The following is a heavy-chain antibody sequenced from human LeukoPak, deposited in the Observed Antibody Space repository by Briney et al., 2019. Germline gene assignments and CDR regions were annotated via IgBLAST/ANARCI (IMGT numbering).Heavy chain of an antibody. CDR1: GFTVSSNY. D-gene: IGHD6-19*01. CDR3: ARDRRSSGWYSRYFDY. CDR2: IYSGGST. J-gene: IGHJ4*02. Sequence: PGGSLRLSCAASGFTVSSNYMSWVRHAPGKGLEWVSVIYSGGSTYYADSVKGRFTISRDNSKNTLYLQMNSLRAEDTAVHYCARDRRSSGWYSRYFDYWGQGTLVTVSS. V-gene: IGHV3-53*01.